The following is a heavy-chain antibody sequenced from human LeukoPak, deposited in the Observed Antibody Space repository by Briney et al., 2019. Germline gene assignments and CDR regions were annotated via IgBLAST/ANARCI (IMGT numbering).Heavy chain of an antibody. V-gene: IGHV3-7*01. CDR3: ARDPDYGDYYYYYGMDV. Sequence: GGSLRLSCAASGFTLSSYWMSWVRQAPGKGLEWVANIKQDGSEKYYVDSVKGRFTISRDNAKNSLYLQMNSLRAEDTAAYYCARDPDYGDYYYYYGMDVWGQGTTVTVSS. CDR1: GFTLSSYW. J-gene: IGHJ6*02. CDR2: IKQDGSEK. D-gene: IGHD4-17*01.